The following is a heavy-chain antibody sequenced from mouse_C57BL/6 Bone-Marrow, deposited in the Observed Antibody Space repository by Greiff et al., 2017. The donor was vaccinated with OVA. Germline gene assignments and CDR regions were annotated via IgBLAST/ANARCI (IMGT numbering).Heavy chain of an antibody. CDR3: TSYGNFDY. V-gene: IGHV14-4*01. J-gene: IGHJ2*01. CDR1: GFNIKDDY. Sequence: VQLQQSGAELVRPGASVKLSCTASGFNIKDDYMHWVKQRPEQGLEWIGWLDPENGDTEYASKFQGKATITADTSSNTAYLQLSSLTSEDTAVYSCTSYGNFDYWGQGTTLTVSS. D-gene: IGHD2-1*01. CDR2: LDPENGDT.